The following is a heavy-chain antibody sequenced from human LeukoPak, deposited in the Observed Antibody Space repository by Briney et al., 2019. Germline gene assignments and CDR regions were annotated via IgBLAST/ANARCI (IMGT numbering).Heavy chain of an antibody. CDR3: ASPSSYCGGDCYAPVDY. D-gene: IGHD2-21*02. CDR2: ILPIFGTS. CDR1: GGTFTSYA. V-gene: IGHV1-69*13. J-gene: IGHJ4*02. Sequence: SVKVSCKASGGTFTSYAISWVRQAPGQGLEWMGGILPIFGTSTYSQKFQGRVTITADEYTTTVSMELSSLNSDDTAVYYCASPSSYCGGDCYAPVDYWGQGTLVTVSS.